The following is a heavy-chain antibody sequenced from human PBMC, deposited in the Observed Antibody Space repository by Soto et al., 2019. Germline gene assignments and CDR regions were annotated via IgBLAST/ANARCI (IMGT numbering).Heavy chain of an antibody. CDR2: TSYDGSNT. CDR1: GFIFRSYV. V-gene: IGHV3-30*05. Sequence: QVQLVESGGGVVQPGTSLRLSCVGSGFIFRSYVIHWVRQAPGKGLEWVALTSYDGSNTYYDDSVKGRFTISRDNSRDTGGSQNDSLGIEGTASYFWAGWGTTGGLDVWGQGTLVSVSS. CDR3: AGWGTTGGLDV. D-gene: IGHD3-16*01. J-gene: IGHJ4*02.